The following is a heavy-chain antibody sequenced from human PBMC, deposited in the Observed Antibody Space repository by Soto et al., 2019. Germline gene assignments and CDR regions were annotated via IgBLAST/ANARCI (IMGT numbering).Heavy chain of an antibody. V-gene: IGHV2-5*02. CDR3: APTYYYDSSGYYYVHP. J-gene: IGHJ5*02. D-gene: IGHD3-22*01. CDR1: GFSLSTSGVG. Sequence: QITLKESGPTLVKPTQTLTLTCTFSGFSLSTSGVGVGWIRQPPGKALEWLALIYWDDDKRYSPSLKSRLTTTKDTSKNLVVLTMTNMDPVDTATYYCAPTYYYDSSGYYYVHPWGQGTLVTVSS. CDR2: IYWDDDK.